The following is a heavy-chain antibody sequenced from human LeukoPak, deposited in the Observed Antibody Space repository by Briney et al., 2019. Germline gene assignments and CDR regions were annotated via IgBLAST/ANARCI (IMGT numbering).Heavy chain of an antibody. CDR1: GFTFSSYA. CDR3: ARVLITMVRGVIYYYYYGMDV. Sequence: GRSLRLSCAASGFTFSSYAMHWVRQAPGKGLEWVAVIWYDGSNKYYADSVKGRFTISRDNSKNTLYLQMNSLRAEDTAVYYRARVLITMVRGVIYYYYYGMDVWGQGTTVTVSS. CDR2: IWYDGSNK. D-gene: IGHD3-10*01. J-gene: IGHJ6*02. V-gene: IGHV3-33*08.